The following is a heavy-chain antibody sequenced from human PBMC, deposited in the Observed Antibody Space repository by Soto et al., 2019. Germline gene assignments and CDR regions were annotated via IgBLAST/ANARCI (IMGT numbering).Heavy chain of an antibody. D-gene: IGHD3-22*01. V-gene: IGHV4-30-4*01. CDR3: SRDLDGLHDDNSGPYARPR. J-gene: IGHJ1*01. Sequence: PSKNLSLTCTVSGGSISSDDYYWSWIRQAPGRGLEWIGYIHSSGSIYYNPSLKSRATMSIDAARNQFSLKVSSVTVADTAVYYCSRDLDGLHDDNSGPYARPRWGQGTLVTVS. CDR2: IHSSGSI. CDR1: GGSISSDDYY.